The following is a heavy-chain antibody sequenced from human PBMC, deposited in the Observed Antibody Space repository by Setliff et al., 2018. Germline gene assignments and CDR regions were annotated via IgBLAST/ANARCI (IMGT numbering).Heavy chain of an antibody. CDR3: ASPGATVTTLELLYY. D-gene: IGHD4-17*01. V-gene: IGHV4-39*01. CDR1: GGSISTSSYY. J-gene: IGHJ4*02. Sequence: SETLSLTCTVSGGSISTSSYYWGWIRQPPGKGLEWIGSIYYSGSTYYNPSLKSRVSISVDTSKKQFSLKLSSVTAADTAVYYCASPGATVTTLELLYYWGQGTLVTVSS. CDR2: IYYSGST.